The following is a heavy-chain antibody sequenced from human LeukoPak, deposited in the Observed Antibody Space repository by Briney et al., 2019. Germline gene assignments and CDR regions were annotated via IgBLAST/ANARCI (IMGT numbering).Heavy chain of an antibody. CDR2: ISVSNGNT. CDR3: ARDLAGIVGVTAWFDP. Sequence: ASVKVSCKASGGTFSSYAISWVRQAPGQGLEWMGWISVSNGNTNYAQKLQGRVTMTTDTSTNTAYMELRSLRFDDTAVYYCARDLAGIVGVTAWFDPWGQGTLVTVSS. J-gene: IGHJ5*02. D-gene: IGHD1-26*01. V-gene: IGHV1-18*01. CDR1: GGTFSSYA.